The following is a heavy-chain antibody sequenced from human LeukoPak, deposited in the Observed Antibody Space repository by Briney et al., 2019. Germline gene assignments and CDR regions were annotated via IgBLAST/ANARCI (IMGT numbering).Heavy chain of an antibody. CDR3: ARATNFYYYYGMDV. V-gene: IGHV1-46*01. D-gene: IGHD1-26*01. CDR1: GYTFTSYY. CDR2: INPSSGAT. Sequence: GASVKVSCKTSGYTFTSYYIHWVRQAPGQGLEWMGIINPSSGATNYAQKFQGRVTMTRDTSTSTVYMELSSQRSEDTAVYYCARATNFYYYYGMDVWGQGPTVTVSS. J-gene: IGHJ6*02.